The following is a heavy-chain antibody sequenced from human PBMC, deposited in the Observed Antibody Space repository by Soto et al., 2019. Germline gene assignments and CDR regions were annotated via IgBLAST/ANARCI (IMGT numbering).Heavy chain of an antibody. Sequence: QVQLQESGPGLVKPSETLSLTCTVSGGSVSSGSYYWSWIRQPPRKGLEWIGYIYYSGSTNYNPSLKSRVPISVDTSKNQFSLKLSSVTAADTAVYYCARGVVTIFGVVHWFDPWGQGTLVTVSS. J-gene: IGHJ5*02. D-gene: IGHD3-3*01. CDR2: IYYSGST. CDR1: GGSVSSGSYY. CDR3: ARGVVTIFGVVHWFDP. V-gene: IGHV4-61*01.